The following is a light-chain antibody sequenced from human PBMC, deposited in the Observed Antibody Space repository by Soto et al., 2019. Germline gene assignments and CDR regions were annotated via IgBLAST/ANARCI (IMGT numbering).Light chain of an antibody. CDR1: QSVSSSY. Sequence: ESVLTQSPGTLSMSPGERATLCCRASQSVSSSYSAWYKQKPGQAPRLLIYGASSRATGIPDRFSGSGSVSNVPLTIIRLETEDSLGYYCQQDGMSPFTVGPGTKVDIK. CDR2: GAS. CDR3: QQDGMSPFT. V-gene: IGKV3-20*01. J-gene: IGKJ3*01.